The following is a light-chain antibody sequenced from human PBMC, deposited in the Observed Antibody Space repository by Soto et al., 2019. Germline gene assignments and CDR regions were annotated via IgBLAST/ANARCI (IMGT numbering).Light chain of an antibody. CDR1: QDITNS. CDR2: GAS. V-gene: IGKV1-33*01. CDR3: QQYDNFPIT. Sequence: DLQMTQSPSSLSASVGDRVTITCQASQDITNSLNWYQQKPGKAPKLLIYGASSLKTGVPSRFSGSGSGTDFTFTISSLQPEDIATYYCQQYDNFPITFGQGTRLEIK. J-gene: IGKJ5*01.